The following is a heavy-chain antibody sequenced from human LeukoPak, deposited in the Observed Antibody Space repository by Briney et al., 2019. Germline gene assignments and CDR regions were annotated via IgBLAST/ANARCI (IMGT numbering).Heavy chain of an antibody. V-gene: IGHV3-53*01. J-gene: IGHJ4*02. Sequence: GGSLRLSCAASGFNVSNNYMSWVRQAPGKGLEWLSVIYNDDNAYYADSVKGRFTISRDNSKNTLYLQMNSLRAGDTAIYYCARFYGRTRGQGILVTVSS. CDR1: GFNVSNNY. D-gene: IGHD4-17*01. CDR2: IYNDDNA. CDR3: ARFYGRT.